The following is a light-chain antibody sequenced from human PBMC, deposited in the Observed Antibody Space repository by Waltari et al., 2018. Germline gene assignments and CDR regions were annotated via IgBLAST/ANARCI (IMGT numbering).Light chain of an antibody. Sequence: QSALTQPAPVSGSPGQSITISRTGTSSYVGSYSLVSWYQQHPGKAPKVLIYEVSKRPSGVSNRFSASKSGNTASPTISGLQAEDEADYYCCSFAGSSTLVVFGGGTKVTVL. J-gene: IGLJ2*01. CDR1: SSYVGSYSL. CDR3: CSFAGSSTLVV. CDR2: EVS. V-gene: IGLV2-23*02.